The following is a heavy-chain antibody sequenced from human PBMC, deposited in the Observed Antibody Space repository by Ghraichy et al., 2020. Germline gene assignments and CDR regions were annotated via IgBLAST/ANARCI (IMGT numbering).Heavy chain of an antibody. D-gene: IGHD2-15*01. CDR1: GGSISSYY. Sequence: SETLSLTCTVSGGSISSYYWSWIRQPPGKGLEWIGYIYYSGSTNYNPSLKSRVTISVDTSKNQFSLKLSSVTAADTAVYYCARAHYCSGGSCYSYYYYYYYGMDVWGQGTTVTVSS. CDR3: ARAHYCSGGSCYSYYYYYYYGMDV. CDR2: IYYSGST. J-gene: IGHJ6*02. V-gene: IGHV4-59*01.